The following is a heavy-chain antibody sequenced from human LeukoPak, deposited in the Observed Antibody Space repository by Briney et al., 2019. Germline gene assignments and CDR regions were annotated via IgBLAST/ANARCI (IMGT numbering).Heavy chain of an antibody. D-gene: IGHD5-24*01. Sequence: SETLSLTCTLSGYSISSAYYWGWIRQPPGKGLEWIGSIYHSGSTYYNPSLKSRVAISVDTSKNQFSLKLSSVTAADTAVYYCASSPVEMATNAFDIWGQGTMVTVSS. J-gene: IGHJ3*02. CDR3: ASSPVEMATNAFDI. V-gene: IGHV4-38-2*02. CDR2: IYHSGST. CDR1: GYSISSAYY.